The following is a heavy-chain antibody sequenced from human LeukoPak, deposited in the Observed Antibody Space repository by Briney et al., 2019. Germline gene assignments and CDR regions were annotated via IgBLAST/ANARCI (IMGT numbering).Heavy chain of an antibody. CDR3: ARAPPTYCSSTSCHWFDP. J-gene: IGHJ5*02. CDR2: IYPGDSDT. CDR1: GYSFTSYW. D-gene: IGHD2-2*01. Sequence: GESLKISCKGSGYSFTSYWIGWVRQMPGKGLGWMGIIYPGDSDTRYSPSFQGQVTISADKSISTAYLQWSSLKASDTAMYYCARAPPTYCSSTSCHWFDPWGQGTLVTVSS. V-gene: IGHV5-51*01.